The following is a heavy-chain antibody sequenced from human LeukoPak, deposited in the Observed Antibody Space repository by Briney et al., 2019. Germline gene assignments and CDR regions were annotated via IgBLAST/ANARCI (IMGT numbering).Heavy chain of an antibody. CDR3: ARGVYIAAAQYAY. D-gene: IGHD6-13*01. J-gene: IGHJ4*02. V-gene: IGHV4-59*01. CDR2: IYYSGTT. Sequence: PSETLSLTCTVSGGSISSYYWSWIRQPPGKGLEWIGYIYYSGTTNYNPSLKSRVTISVDTSKNQFSLKLSSVTAADAAVYYCARGVYIAAAQYAYWGQGTLVTVSS. CDR1: GGSISSYY.